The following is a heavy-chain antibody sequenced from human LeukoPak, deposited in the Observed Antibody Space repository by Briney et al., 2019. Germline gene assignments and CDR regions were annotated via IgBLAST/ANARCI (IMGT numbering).Heavy chain of an antibody. CDR2: IIPILGIA. CDR3: ARDVVTSTGFDY. Sequence: SVKVSCKASGGTFGSYAISWVRQAPGQGLEWMGRIIPILGIANYAQKFQGRVTMTRDTSTSTVYMELSSLRSEDTAVYYCARDVVTSTGFDYWGQGTLVTVSS. J-gene: IGHJ4*02. D-gene: IGHD3-22*01. CDR1: GGTFGSYA. V-gene: IGHV1-69*04.